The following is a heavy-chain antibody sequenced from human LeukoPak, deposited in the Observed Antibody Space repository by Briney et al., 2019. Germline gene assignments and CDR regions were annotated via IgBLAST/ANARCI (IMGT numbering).Heavy chain of an antibody. V-gene: IGHV3-74*01. Sequence: PGGSLRLSCAASGFTFSIYWMHWVREAPGKGLMWVSRINSDGSTTNYADSVKGRFTISRDNAKNSLYLQMNRLRAEDTAVYYCARGREYSYDSSIYHDYWGQGTLVTVSS. J-gene: IGHJ4*02. CDR3: ARGREYSYDSSIYHDY. CDR2: INSDGSTT. CDR1: GFTFSIYW. D-gene: IGHD3-22*01.